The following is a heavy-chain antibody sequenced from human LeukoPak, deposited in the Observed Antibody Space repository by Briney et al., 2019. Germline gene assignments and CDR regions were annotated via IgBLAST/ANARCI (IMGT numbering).Heavy chain of an antibody. V-gene: IGHV5-51*01. D-gene: IGHD5-18*01. CDR3: ARRGYSYHKGFDP. CDR1: GYSFNTYW. J-gene: IGHJ5*02. Sequence: GESLKISCKGSGYSFNTYWIGWVRQMPGKGLEWMGIIYPGDSDTRYSPSFQGQVTISADKSINTAYLQWSSLKASDTAMYYCARRGYSYHKGFDPWGQGTLVTVSS. CDR2: IYPGDSDT.